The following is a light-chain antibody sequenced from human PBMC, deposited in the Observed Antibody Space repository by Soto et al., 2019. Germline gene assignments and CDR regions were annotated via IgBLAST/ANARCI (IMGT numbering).Light chain of an antibody. J-gene: IGKJ2*01. CDR3: MQALQTPGT. CDR2: LGF. V-gene: IGKV2-28*01. CDR1: QSLLHSNGYNY. Sequence: DIVMTQSPLSLPVTPGEPASISCRSSQSLLHSNGYNYLDWYLQKPGQSPQLLIYLGFNRASGVPDRFSGSGSGTDFTLKISRVEAEDVGVYYCMQALQTPGTIGQGTKLEIK.